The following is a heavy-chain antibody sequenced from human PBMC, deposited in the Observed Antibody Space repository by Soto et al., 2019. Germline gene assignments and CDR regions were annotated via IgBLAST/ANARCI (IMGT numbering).Heavy chain of an antibody. V-gene: IGHV5-51*01. Sequence: PGESLKISCMGSGYSFTSYWIGWVRQMPGKGLEWMGIIYPGDSDTRYSPSFQGQVTISADKSISTAYLQWSSLKASDTAMYYCARHKYYYDSSGYSNWFDPWGQGTLVTVSS. CDR3: ARHKYYYDSSGYSNWFDP. J-gene: IGHJ5*02. D-gene: IGHD3-22*01. CDR1: GYSFTSYW. CDR2: IYPGDSDT.